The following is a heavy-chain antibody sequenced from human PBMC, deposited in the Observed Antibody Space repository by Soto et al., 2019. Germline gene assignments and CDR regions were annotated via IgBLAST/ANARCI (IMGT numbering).Heavy chain of an antibody. CDR1: GFTFRDYA. CDR3: ARAVVLVASPYYFDY. Sequence: QVQLVESGGGVVQPGRSLRLSCAASGFTFRDYAVHWVRQAPGKGLEWVAVISYDGNNQNYADSVKGRFTVSRDNSENTLYLQMNSLRAEDTAVYYCARAVVLVASPYYFDYWGQGTLVTFSS. V-gene: IGHV3-30-3*01. CDR2: ISYDGNNQ. J-gene: IGHJ4*02. D-gene: IGHD2-15*01.